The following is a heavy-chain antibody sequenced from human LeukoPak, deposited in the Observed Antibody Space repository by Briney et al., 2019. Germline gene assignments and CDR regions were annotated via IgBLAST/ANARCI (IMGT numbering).Heavy chain of an antibody. CDR3: ATPPIIVGATTSDY. CDR1: GFTFSSYA. V-gene: IGHV3-23*01. J-gene: IGHJ4*02. Sequence: GGSLRLSCAASGFTFSSYAMSWVRQAPGKGLEWVSAISGSGGSTYYADSVKGRLTISRDNSKNTLYLQMNSLRAEDTAVYYCATPPIIVGATTSDYWGQGTLVTVSS. D-gene: IGHD1-26*01. CDR2: ISGSGGST.